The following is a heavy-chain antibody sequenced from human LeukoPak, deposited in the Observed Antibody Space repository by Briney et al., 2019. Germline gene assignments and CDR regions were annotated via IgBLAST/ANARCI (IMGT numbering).Heavy chain of an antibody. J-gene: IGHJ2*01. CDR1: GGSISTSY. CDR3: ARPKYADYDWPDWYFDL. V-gene: IGHV4-59*01. Sequence: PSETLSLTCSVSGGSISTSYWIWIRQSPGKGLEWIGYLYNSGSTNYNPSFKSRATISVDMSKNQFFLNLTSLTAADTAVYYRARPKYADYDWPDWYFDLWGRGTLVTVSS. CDR2: LYNSGST. D-gene: IGHD4-17*01.